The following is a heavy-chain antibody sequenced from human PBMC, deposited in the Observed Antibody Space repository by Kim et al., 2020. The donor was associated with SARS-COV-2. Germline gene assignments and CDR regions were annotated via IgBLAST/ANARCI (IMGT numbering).Heavy chain of an antibody. J-gene: IGHJ6*02. Sequence: GGSLRLSCAASGFTFSSYAMHWVRQAPGKGLEWVAVISYDGSNKYYADSVKGRFTISRDNSKNTLYLQMNSLRAEDTAVYYCARPIVATMGVDYGMDVWGQGTTVTVSS. CDR1: GFTFSSYA. D-gene: IGHD5-12*01. CDR2: ISYDGSNK. CDR3: ARPIVATMGVDYGMDV. V-gene: IGHV3-30*04.